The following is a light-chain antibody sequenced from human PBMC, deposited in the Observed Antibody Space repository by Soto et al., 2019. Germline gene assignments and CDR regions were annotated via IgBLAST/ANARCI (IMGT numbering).Light chain of an antibody. CDR1: KSVSSSY. J-gene: IGKJ5*01. CDR2: GAS. CDR3: QHYQSDHRIA. V-gene: IGKV3-20*01. Sequence: GELATLAFRSSKSVSSSYLTWYQQKPVQPPRLLISGASRRATGIPDRFSGSGSDTDCTLTINRLEPEDFALYYCQHYQSDHRIAFGQGTRLEIK.